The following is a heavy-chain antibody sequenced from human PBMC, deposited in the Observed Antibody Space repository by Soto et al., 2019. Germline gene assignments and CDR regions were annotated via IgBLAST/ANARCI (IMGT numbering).Heavy chain of an antibody. CDR3: ATYMTGTFDY. Sequence: GGSLRLSCAASGFTFSSYGMHWVRQAPGKGLEWVAVISGGGGSTYYADSVKGRFTISRDNSKNTLYLQMNSLRAEDTAVYYCATYMTGTFDYWGQGTLVTVSS. V-gene: IGHV3-23*01. CDR2: ISGGGGST. J-gene: IGHJ4*02. CDR1: GFTFSSYG. D-gene: IGHD3-9*01.